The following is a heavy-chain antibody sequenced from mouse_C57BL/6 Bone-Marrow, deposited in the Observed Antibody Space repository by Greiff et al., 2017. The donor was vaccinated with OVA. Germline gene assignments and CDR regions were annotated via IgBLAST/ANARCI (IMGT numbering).Heavy chain of an antibody. Sequence: QVQLKESGPGLVAPSQSLSITCTVSGFSLTSYAISWVRQPPGKGLEWLGVIWTCGGTNYNSALKSRLSISKDNSKSQVFLKMNSLQTDDTARYYCARRITTVDAMDDWGQGTSVTVSS. J-gene: IGHJ4*01. CDR1: GFSLTSYA. CDR2: IWTCGGT. CDR3: ARRITTVDAMDD. V-gene: IGHV2-9-1*01. D-gene: IGHD1-1*01.